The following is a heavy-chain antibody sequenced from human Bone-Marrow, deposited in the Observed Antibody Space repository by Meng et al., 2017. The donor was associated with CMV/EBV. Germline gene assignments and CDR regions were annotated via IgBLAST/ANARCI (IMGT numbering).Heavy chain of an antibody. V-gene: IGHV1-69*12. D-gene: IGHD4-11*01. CDR3: ARDYSNNPPGTFGPLHDP. J-gene: IGHJ5*02. CDR2: IIPIFGTA. CDR1: GGTFSSYA. Sequence: QVRLVQSGAELKKPGSSVKVSCKASGGTFSSYAISWVRQAPGQGLEWMGGIIPIFGTANYAQKFQGRVTITADESTSTAYMELSSLRSEDTAVYYCARDYSNNPPGTFGPLHDPWGQGTLVTVSS.